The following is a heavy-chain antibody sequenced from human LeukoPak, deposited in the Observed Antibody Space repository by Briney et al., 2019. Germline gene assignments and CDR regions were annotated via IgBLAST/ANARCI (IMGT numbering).Heavy chain of an antibody. CDR3: ARDRDVLRFLEWPGDWFDP. CDR1: GGSINSYY. Sequence: PSETQSLTCTVSGGSINSYYWSWIRQPPGKGLEWIGYIYYSGSTNYNPSLKSRVTISVDTSKNQFSLKLSSVTAADTAVYYCARDRDVLRFLEWPGDWFDPWGQGTLVTVSS. V-gene: IGHV4-59*01. J-gene: IGHJ5*02. CDR2: IYYSGST. D-gene: IGHD3-3*01.